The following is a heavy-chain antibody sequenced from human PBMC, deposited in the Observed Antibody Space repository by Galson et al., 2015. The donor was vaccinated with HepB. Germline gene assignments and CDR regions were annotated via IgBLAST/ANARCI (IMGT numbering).Heavy chain of an antibody. Sequence: ETLSLTCTVSGGSVSSGSYYWSWIRQPPGKGLEWIGYIYYSGSTNYNPSLKSRVTISVDTSKNQFSLKLSSVTAADTAVYYCATAREAVAGKPRYWYFDLWGRGTLVTVSS. CDR3: ATAREAVAGKPRYWYFDL. CDR2: IYYSGST. V-gene: IGHV4-61*01. D-gene: IGHD6-19*01. CDR1: GGSVSSGSYY. J-gene: IGHJ2*01.